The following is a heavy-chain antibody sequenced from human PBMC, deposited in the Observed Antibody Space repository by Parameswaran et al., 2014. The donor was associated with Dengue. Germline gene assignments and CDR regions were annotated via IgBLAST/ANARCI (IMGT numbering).Heavy chain of an antibody. Sequence: VRQAPGKGLMWVSRVHSTGSSTTYADSVRGRFTISRDNAKNTLYLQMNSLRAEDTAVYYCARDGCDFWSGYGYYFDYWGQGTLVTVSS. D-gene: IGHD3-3*01. CDR2: VHSTGSST. CDR3: ARDGCDFWSGYGYYFDY. J-gene: IGHJ4*02. V-gene: IGHV3-74*01.